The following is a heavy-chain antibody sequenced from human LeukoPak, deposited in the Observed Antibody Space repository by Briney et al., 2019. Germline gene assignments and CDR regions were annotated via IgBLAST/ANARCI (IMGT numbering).Heavy chain of an antibody. CDR3: ARAALGVWFGEPLGGPTEY. V-gene: IGHV1-2*02. J-gene: IGHJ4*02. D-gene: IGHD3-10*01. CDR1: GYTFNGYY. Sequence: ASVKVSCKASGYTFNGYYIHWVRQAPGQGLEWMGWINPNSGGTYYAQSFQGRVTMTRDTSISTAYMELSRLRSDDTAVYYCARAALGVWFGEPLGGPTEYWGQGTLVTVSS. CDR2: INPNSGGT.